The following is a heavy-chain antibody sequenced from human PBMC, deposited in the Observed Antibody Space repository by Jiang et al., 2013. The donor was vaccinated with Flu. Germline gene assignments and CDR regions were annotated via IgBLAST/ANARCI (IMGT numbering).Heavy chain of an antibody. D-gene: IGHD2-21*02. CDR3: ARSYCGGDCYSMFGYSYYGMDV. Sequence: PGLVKPSGTLSLTCAVSGASIRSKDCWTWVRQSPGKGLEWIGYIHNSGTTNYNPSLKSRVTISIDTSTNQFSLKLISVTAPDTAVYYCARSYCGGDCYSMFGYSYYGMDVWGQGTTVTVSS. J-gene: IGHJ6*02. CDR1: GASIRSKDC. V-gene: IGHV4-4*02. CDR2: IHNSGTT.